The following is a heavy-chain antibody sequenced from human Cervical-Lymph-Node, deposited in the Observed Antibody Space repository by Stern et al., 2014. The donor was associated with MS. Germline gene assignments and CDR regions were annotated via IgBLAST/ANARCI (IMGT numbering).Heavy chain of an antibody. Sequence: EVQLVESGGSLVQPGGSLRLSCVASGFSFSDHPMDWVRQAPGKGLEWVGRSRRSVHSHTTEYAASVQGRFTISRDDSTNSLYLQMNNLKNEDTAVYYCARDRHDYSHYDGGLDHWGQGTLVTVSS. CDR3: ARDRHDYSHYDGGLDH. J-gene: IGHJ4*02. CDR1: GFSFSDHP. D-gene: IGHD4-11*01. V-gene: IGHV3-72*01. CDR2: SRRSVHSHTT.